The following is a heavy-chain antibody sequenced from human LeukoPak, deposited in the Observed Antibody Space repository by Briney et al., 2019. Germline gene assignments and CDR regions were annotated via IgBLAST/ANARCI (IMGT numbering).Heavy chain of an antibody. CDR1: GGSISSISYY. CDR3: ARHLYPDYYYYIDV. J-gene: IGHJ6*03. V-gene: IGHV4-39*01. D-gene: IGHD2-8*01. Sequence: SETLSLTCTVSGGSISSISYYWGWIRQPPGKGLEWIGSIYYSGSTYYSPSLKSRVTISVDTSKNQFSLKLSSVTAADTAVYYCARHLYPDYYYYIDVWGKGTTVTVSS. CDR2: IYYSGST.